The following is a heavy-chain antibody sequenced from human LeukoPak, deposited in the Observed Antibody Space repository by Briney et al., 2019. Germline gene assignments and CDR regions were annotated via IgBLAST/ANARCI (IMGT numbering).Heavy chain of an antibody. CDR2: IYHSGST. CDR1: GGSISSSNW. D-gene: IGHD2-2*01. J-gene: IGHJ3*02. Sequence: SGTLSLTCAVSGGSISSSNWWSWVRQPPGKGLEWIGEIYHSGSTNYNPSLKSRVTISVDKSKNQFSLRLSSVTAADTAVYYCVVPQEYCSSTSCWGAFDIWGQGTMVTVSS. CDR3: VVPQEYCSSTSCWGAFDI. V-gene: IGHV4-4*02.